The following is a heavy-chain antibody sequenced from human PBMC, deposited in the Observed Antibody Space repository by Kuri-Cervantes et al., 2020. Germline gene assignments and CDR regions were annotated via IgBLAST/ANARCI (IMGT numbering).Heavy chain of an antibody. Sequence: ASVKVSCKASGYTFTSYGISWVRQAPGQGLEWMGWISAYNGNTNYAQKLQGRVTITADASTNTVNMELSSLRSEDTAVYFCAKVHCGGGSCYNGIAKYYYGMDVWGQGTTVTVSS. V-gene: IGHV1-18*01. CDR1: GYTFTSYG. J-gene: IGHJ6*01. D-gene: IGHD2-15*01. CDR3: AKVHCGGGSCYNGIAKYYYGMDV. CDR2: ISAYNGNT.